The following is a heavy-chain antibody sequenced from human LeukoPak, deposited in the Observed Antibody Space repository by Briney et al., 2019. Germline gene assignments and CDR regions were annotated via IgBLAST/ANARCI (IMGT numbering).Heavy chain of an antibody. CDR2: INHSGST. D-gene: IGHD3-9*01. Sequence: SETLSLTCAVYGGSFSGYYWSWLRQPPGKGLEWIGEINHSGSTNYNPSLTSRVTISVDTSKNQFSLKLSSVTPADTAMYYCARLKGRYDILTGYGGYGMDVWGKGTTVTVSS. J-gene: IGHJ6*04. CDR3: ARLKGRYDILTGYGGYGMDV. CDR1: GGSFSGYY. V-gene: IGHV4-34*01.